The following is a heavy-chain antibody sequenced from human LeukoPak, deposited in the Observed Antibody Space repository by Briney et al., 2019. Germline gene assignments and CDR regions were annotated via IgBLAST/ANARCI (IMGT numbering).Heavy chain of an antibody. D-gene: IGHD3-10*01. Sequence: SETLSLTCAVHGGSFSGYYWSWIRQPPAKGLEWIGEINHSGSTNYNPSLKSRVTISVDTSKNQFSLKLSSVTAADTAVYYCARVEVSYYYGSGSYFTDYGMDVWGQGTTVTVSS. V-gene: IGHV4-34*01. CDR2: INHSGST. CDR3: ARVEVSYYYGSGSYFTDYGMDV. J-gene: IGHJ6*02. CDR1: GGSFSGYY.